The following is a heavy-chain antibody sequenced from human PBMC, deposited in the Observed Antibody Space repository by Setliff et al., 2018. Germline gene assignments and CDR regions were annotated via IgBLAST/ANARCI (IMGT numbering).Heavy chain of an antibody. V-gene: IGHV4-39*01. CDR1: GGSISSSSYY. CDR3: ARLGSARYDSSVYYPDNWFDP. CDR2: IYYSGST. J-gene: IGHJ5*02. D-gene: IGHD3-22*01. Sequence: SETLSLTCTVSGGSISSSSYYWGWIRQPPGKGLEWIGSIYYSGSTYYNPSLKRRVTISVDTSKNQFSLKLSSVTAADAAVYYCARLGSARYDSSVYYPDNWFDPWGQGTLVTVSS.